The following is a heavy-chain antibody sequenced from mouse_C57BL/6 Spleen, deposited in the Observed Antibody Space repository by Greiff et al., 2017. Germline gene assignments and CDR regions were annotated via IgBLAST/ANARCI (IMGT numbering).Heavy chain of an antibody. J-gene: IGHJ4*01. Sequence: EVQLVESEGGLVQPGSSMKLSCTASGFTFSDYYMPWVRQVPEKGLEWVANINSDGSSIYYLDSVKSRFIISRDNAKNILYLQMSSLKSEDTATYYCARRGDYYAMDYWGQGTSVTVSS. CDR2: INSDGSSI. CDR1: GFTFSDYY. CDR3: ARRGDYYAMDY. V-gene: IGHV5-16*01.